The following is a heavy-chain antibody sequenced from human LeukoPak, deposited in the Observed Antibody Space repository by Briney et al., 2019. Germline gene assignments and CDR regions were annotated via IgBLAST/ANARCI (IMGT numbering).Heavy chain of an antibody. V-gene: IGHV4-4*07. Sequence: SETLSLTCTVSGGSISSYYWSWIRQPAGKGLEWIGRIYTSGSTNYNPSLKSRVTMSVDTSKNQFSLKLSSVTAADTAVYYCASSVVAPGYYYYYMDVWGKGTTVTVSS. CDR3: ASSVVAPGYYYYYMDV. J-gene: IGHJ6*03. CDR2: IYTSGST. CDR1: GGSISSYY. D-gene: IGHD3-10*01.